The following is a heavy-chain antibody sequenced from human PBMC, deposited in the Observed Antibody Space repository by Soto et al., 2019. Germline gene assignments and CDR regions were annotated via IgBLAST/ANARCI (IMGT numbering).Heavy chain of an antibody. Sequence: GGSLRLSCAASGFTFSSYSMNWVRQAPGKGLEWVSSISSSSSYIYYADSVKGRFTISRDNAKNSLYLQMNSLRAEDTAVYYCARDPEFIAAREVLFDYYYYMDVWGKGTTVTVSS. CDR2: ISSSSSYI. CDR3: ARDPEFIAAREVLFDYYYYMDV. CDR1: GFTFSSYS. D-gene: IGHD6-6*01. V-gene: IGHV3-21*01. J-gene: IGHJ6*03.